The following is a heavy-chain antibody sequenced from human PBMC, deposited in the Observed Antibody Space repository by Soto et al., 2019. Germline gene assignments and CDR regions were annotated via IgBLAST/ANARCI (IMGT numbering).Heavy chain of an antibody. D-gene: IGHD6-13*01. CDR2: ISSSSSYI. J-gene: IGHJ4*02. V-gene: IGHV3-21*01. CDR3: ARDPHPLSSSSCT. Sequence: GGSLRLSCAASGFTFSSYSMNWVRQAPGKGLEWVSSISSSSSYIYYADSVKGRFTISRDNAKNSLYLQMNSLRAEDTAVYYCARDPHPLSSSSCTWGQGTLVTVSS. CDR1: GFTFSSYS.